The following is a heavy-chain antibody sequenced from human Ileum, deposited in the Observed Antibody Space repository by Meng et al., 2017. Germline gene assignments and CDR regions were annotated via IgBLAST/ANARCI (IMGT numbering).Heavy chain of an antibody. V-gene: IGHV1-3*01. CDR2: INAGNGDT. Sequence: QVQVLQSGAEVKKPGASVKVSCKASGYTFSNYAMNWVRQAPGQRLEWMGWINAGNGDTKYSQKFQGRVTITRDTSASTGYMELSSLRSEDTAVYYCARFSSGYFFGYWGQGTLVTVSS. CDR3: ARFSSGYFFGY. CDR1: GYTFSNYA. D-gene: IGHD3-22*01. J-gene: IGHJ4*02.